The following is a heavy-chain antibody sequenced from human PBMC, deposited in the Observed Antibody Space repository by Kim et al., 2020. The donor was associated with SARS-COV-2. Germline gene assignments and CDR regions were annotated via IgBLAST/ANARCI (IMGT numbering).Heavy chain of an antibody. Sequence: STYYASSVKGRFTIARDKSKNTLYLQMGWLRAEDMAVYYCARLGILEDVWGQGTTVTVSS. V-gene: IGHV3-64*01. D-gene: IGHD1-1*01. J-gene: IGHJ6*02. CDR2: ST. CDR3: ARLGILEDV.